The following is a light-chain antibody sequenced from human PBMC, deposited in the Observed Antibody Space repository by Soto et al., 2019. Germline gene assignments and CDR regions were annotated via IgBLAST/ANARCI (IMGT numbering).Light chain of an antibody. V-gene: IGLV3-21*04. Sequence: SYVLTQRPSVSVAPEKTARITCGGDNIGDKAVHWYQHRPGQAPVLVIYYDFERPSGIHERFSGSNSGNTATLTISRVEAGDEADYYCQVWDTTNDHPIFGGGTKVT. CDR2: YDF. CDR3: QVWDTTNDHPI. CDR1: NIGDKA. J-gene: IGLJ2*01.